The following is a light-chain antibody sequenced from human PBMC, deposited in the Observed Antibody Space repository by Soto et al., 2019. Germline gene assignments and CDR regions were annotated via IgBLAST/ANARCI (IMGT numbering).Light chain of an antibody. V-gene: IGKV3-20*01. CDR1: QTVSNNY. Sequence: EIVLTQSPGTLSLSPGERATLSCRASQTVSNNYVAWYQQKPGQAPSLLFYHASSRATGIPDRFSGTGSGTDFTLIINRLEPEDFAVYYCQQYGSSFTFGGVNNVEIK. CDR3: QQYGSSFT. J-gene: IGKJ4*01. CDR2: HAS.